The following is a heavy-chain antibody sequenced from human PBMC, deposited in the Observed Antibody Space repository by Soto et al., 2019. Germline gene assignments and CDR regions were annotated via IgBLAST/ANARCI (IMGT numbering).Heavy chain of an antibody. Sequence: HPRGSLRLSCAASGFTFSSYAMHWVRQAPGKGLEWVAVISYDGSNKYYADSVKGRFTISRDNSKNTLYLQMNSLRAEDTAVYYCVGRTKVTTLIVYYGMDGWGHGTMVTV. CDR1: GFTFSSYA. CDR2: ISYDGSNK. D-gene: IGHD4-17*01. J-gene: IGHJ6*02. CDR3: VGRTKVTTLIVYYGMDG. V-gene: IGHV3-30-3*01.